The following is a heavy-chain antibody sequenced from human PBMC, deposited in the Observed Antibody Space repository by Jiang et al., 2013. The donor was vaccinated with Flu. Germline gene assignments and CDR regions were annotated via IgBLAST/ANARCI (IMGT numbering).Heavy chain of an antibody. V-gene: IGHV3-11*05. CDR2: ISSSRAYT. J-gene: IGHJ4*02. CDR1: GFTFSDYY. D-gene: IGHD4-11*01. Sequence: RLSCAASGFTFSDYYMSWIRQAPGKGLEWLSSISSSRAYTNYADSVKGRFTISRDNAKNSLYLQMNSLRAEDTAVYYCAREDYYSNDYWGQGTLVTVSS. CDR3: AREDYYSNDY.